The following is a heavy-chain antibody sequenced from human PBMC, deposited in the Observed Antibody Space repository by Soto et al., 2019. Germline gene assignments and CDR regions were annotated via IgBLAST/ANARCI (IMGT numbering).Heavy chain of an antibody. CDR3: AKATATGGGAFDI. CDR1: GLTCSSYD. V-gene: IGHV3-23*01. CDR2: ILVGGST. Sequence: LRLSCAASGLTCSSYDMSWVRQAPGKGLEWVSTILVGGSTHYPDSVKGRFTISRDNSKNTVFLQMNSLTAGDTAIYYCAKATATGGGAFDICGQGTMVTVS. J-gene: IGHJ3*02. D-gene: IGHD2-8*02.